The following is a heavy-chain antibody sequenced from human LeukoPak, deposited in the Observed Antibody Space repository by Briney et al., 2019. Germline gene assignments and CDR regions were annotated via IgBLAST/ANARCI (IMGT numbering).Heavy chain of an antibody. V-gene: IGHV3-48*03. CDR3: ARDEDVDN. J-gene: IGHJ4*02. Sequence: PGGSLRLSCAASGFTFRSYEMNWVRQAPGKGLEWVSYITPSGNTGYYADSVKGRFTISRDNAKNSLYLQMTSLRAEDTAVYYCARDEDVDNWGQGTLVTVSS. CDR1: GFTFRSYE. CDR2: ITPSGNTG.